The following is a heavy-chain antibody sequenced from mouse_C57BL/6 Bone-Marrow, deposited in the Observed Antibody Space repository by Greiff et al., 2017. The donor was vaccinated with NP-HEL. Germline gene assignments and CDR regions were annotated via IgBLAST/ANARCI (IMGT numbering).Heavy chain of an antibody. D-gene: IGHD1-1*01. J-gene: IGHJ1*03. Sequence: QVQLQQSGAELVRPGASVTLSCKASGYTFTDYEMHWVKQTPVHGLEWIGAIDPETGGTASNQKFKGKAILTADKSSSTAYMELRSLTSEDSAVYYCTPYYYGSSPYWYFDVWGTGTTVTVSS. V-gene: IGHV1-15*01. CDR3: TPYYYGSSPYWYFDV. CDR1: GYTFTDYE. CDR2: IDPETGGT.